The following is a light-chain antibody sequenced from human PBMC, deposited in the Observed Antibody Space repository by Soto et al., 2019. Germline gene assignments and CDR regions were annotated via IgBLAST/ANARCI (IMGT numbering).Light chain of an antibody. CDR2: SDN. V-gene: IGLV1-44*01. Sequence: QSALTQPPSVSGTPGQRVTISCSGSSSNIGSNTVNWYQHLTGTAPKLLIHSDNQRPSGVPDRFSGSKSGTSASLAISGLQSEDQADYYCATWDDSLNAWVFGGGTKVTVL. CDR1: SSNIGSNT. CDR3: ATWDDSLNAWV. J-gene: IGLJ3*02.